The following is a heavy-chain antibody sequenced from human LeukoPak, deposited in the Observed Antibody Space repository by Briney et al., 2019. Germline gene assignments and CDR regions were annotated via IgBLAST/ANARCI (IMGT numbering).Heavy chain of an antibody. CDR1: GGSFSGYY. D-gene: IGHD3-3*01. CDR3: ARHLYYYDFWSGPITPYYYYGMDV. J-gene: IGHJ6*02. CDR2: IYYSGST. V-gene: IGHV4-59*08. Sequence: PSETLSLTCAVYGGSFSGYYWSWIRQPPGKGLEWIGYIYYSGSTNYNPSLKSRVTISVDTSKNQFSLKLSSVTAADTAVYYCARHLYYYDFWSGPITPYYYYGMDVWGQGTTVTVSS.